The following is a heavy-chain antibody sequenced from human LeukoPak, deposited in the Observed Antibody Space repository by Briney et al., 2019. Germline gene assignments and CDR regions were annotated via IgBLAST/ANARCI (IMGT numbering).Heavy chain of an antibody. Sequence: GGSLRLPCAASGFTFNTYAMSWVRQAPGKGLEWVSGIRADAVTTYYADSVKGRFIISRDNSKNTVYLQMNSLSAEDAAVYYCVKDDGWVQYANWGQGTLVTVSS. CDR1: GFTFNTYA. D-gene: IGHD5-24*01. CDR3: VKDDGWVQYAN. CDR2: IRADAVTT. V-gene: IGHV3-23*01. J-gene: IGHJ4*02.